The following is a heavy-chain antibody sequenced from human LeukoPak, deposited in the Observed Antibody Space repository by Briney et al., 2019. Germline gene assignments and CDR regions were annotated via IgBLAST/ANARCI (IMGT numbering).Heavy chain of an antibody. CDR1: GFTLSEFS. D-gene: IGHD2-21*01. V-gene: IGHV3-48*04. CDR3: VRESIRGTRDFDY. Sequence: PGGSLRLSCAASGFTLSEFSMNWVRQAPGKGLDWVSYISSGSRTIFYAESVKGRFTISRDNAKNLLYLEMNSLRAEDTAVYYCVRESIRGTRDFDYWGQGTLVTVSS. CDR2: ISSGSRTI. J-gene: IGHJ4*02.